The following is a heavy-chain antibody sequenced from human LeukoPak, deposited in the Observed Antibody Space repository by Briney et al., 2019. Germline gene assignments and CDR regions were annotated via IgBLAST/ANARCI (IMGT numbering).Heavy chain of an antibody. V-gene: IGHV3-30*02. CDR1: GFTLNTYG. CDR2: IRFDGSNK. D-gene: IGHD2-2*03. J-gene: IGHJ4*02. Sequence: PGGSPRLSCAASGFTLNTYGMHWVRQAPGKGLEWVAFIRFDGSNKYYADSVKGRFTISRDNSKNRLYLQMKSLRPEDTAVYYCARGDGYCSSASCSGNWGQGTLVTVSS. CDR3: ARGDGYCSSASCSGN.